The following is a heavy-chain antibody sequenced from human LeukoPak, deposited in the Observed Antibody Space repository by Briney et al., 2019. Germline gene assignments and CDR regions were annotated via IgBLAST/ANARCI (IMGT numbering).Heavy chain of an antibody. CDR3: ARESTVTTLGLHY. V-gene: IGHV3-48*03. J-gene: IGHJ4*02. CDR2: ISSSGSTI. D-gene: IGHD4-17*01. CDR1: GFTFSSYE. Sequence: PGGSLRLSCAASGFTFSSYEMNWVREAPGKGLDGVSYISSSGSTIYYADSVKGRFTISRDNAKNSLYLQMNSLRAEDTAVYYCARESTVTTLGLHYWGQGTLLTVSS.